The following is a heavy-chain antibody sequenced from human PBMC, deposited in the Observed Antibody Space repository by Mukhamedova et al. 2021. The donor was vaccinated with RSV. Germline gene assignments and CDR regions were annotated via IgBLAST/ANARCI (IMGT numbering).Heavy chain of an antibody. CDR2: ISYDGSNK. CDR3: ARDRGGDSYWFDP. V-gene: IGHV3-30-3*01. D-gene: IGHD4-17*01. Sequence: EWVAVISYDGSNKYYADSVKGRFTLSRDHSTNTLYLQMNSLRAEDTAVYYCARDRGGDSYWFDPWGQGTLVTVSS. J-gene: IGHJ5*02.